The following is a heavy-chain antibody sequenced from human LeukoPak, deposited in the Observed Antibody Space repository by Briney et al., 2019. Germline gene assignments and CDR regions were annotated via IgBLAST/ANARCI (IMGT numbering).Heavy chain of an antibody. CDR3: ARGGILTGYAYIYYFDY. V-gene: IGHV3-21*01. J-gene: IGHJ4*02. Sequence: GGSLRLSCAASGFTFSSYAVSWVRQAPGKGLEWVSSISSSSTYIYYADSVKGRFTISRDNAKNSLYLQMNSLRAEDTAVYYCARGGILTGYAYIYYFDYWGQGTLVTVSS. CDR1: GFTFSSYA. D-gene: IGHD3-9*01. CDR2: ISSSSTYI.